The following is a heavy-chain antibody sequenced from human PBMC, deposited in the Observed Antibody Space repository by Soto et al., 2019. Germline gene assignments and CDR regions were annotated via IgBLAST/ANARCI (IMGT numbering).Heavy chain of an antibody. Sequence: PSETLSLTCTVSGGSISSYYWSWIRQPPGKGLEWIGYIYYSGSTNYNPSLKSRVTISVDTSKNQFSLKLSSVTAADTAVYYCARDRFLKSPPEISWFDPWGQGTLVTVSS. CDR2: IYYSGST. CDR1: GGSISSYY. J-gene: IGHJ5*02. CDR3: ARDRFLKSPPEISWFDP. V-gene: IGHV4-59*01. D-gene: IGHD3-3*01.